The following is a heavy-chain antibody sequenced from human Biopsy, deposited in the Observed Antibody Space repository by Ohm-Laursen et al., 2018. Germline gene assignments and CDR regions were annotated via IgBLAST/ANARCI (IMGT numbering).Heavy chain of an antibody. J-gene: IGHJ4*02. D-gene: IGHD3-10*01. CDR2: IYYSGST. CDR1: GGSISRSSYY. CDR3: ARQEFATSPLDY. V-gene: IGHV4-39*01. Sequence: TLSLTCPVTGGSISRSSYYWDWIRQPPGKGLEWIGSIYYSGSTYYNPSLKSRVTISAARSKNHFSLKLTSVTAADTAMYYCARQEFATSPLDYWGQGSLVTVSS.